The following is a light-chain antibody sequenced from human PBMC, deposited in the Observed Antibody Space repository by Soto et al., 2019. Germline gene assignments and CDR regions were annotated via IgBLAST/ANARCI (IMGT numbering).Light chain of an antibody. J-gene: IGKJ5*01. Sequence: EVVMTQSPATLSVSPGERATLSCRASQSVSRNLAWSMHKPGQAPRLLISGASTRAAGIPARFSGGGSGTEFTLTISSLQSEDVAVYYCQQYNNSPITFGQGTQLEIK. V-gene: IGKV3-15*01. CDR3: QQYNNSPIT. CDR1: QSVSRN. CDR2: GAS.